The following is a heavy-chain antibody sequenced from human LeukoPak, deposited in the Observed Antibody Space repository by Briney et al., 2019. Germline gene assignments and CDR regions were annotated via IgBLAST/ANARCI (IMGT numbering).Heavy chain of an antibody. CDR3: ARGLGRELDGAFDI. D-gene: IGHD3-10*01. CDR1: GFTFDDYG. Sequence: GGSLRLSCAASGFTFDDYGMSWVRQAPGKGLEWVSVIYSGGRTYYADSVKGRFTISRDNSRDTLYLQMNSLRAEDTAVYYCARGLGRELDGAFDIWGQGTMVTVSS. J-gene: IGHJ3*02. CDR2: IYSGGRT. V-gene: IGHV3-53*01.